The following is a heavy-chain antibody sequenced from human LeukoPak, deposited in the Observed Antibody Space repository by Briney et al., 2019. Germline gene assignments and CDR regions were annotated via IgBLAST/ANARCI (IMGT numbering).Heavy chain of an antibody. V-gene: IGHV4-39*07. J-gene: IGHJ4*02. CDR2: INHSGST. CDR3: ARGRRMTTVVTPIDY. Sequence: ASETLSLTCTVSGGSISSSSYYWGWIRQPPGKGLEWIGGINHSGSTNYNPSLKSRVTISVDTSKNQFSLKLSSVTAADTAVYYCARGRRMTTVVTPIDYWGQGTLVTVSS. CDR1: GGSISSSSYY. D-gene: IGHD4-23*01.